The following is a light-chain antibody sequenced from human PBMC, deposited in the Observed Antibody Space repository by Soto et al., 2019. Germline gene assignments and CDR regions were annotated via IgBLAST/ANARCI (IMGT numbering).Light chain of an antibody. V-gene: IGKV3-20*01. CDR2: GAS. CDR3: QQYVSSVT. CDR1: QSVDSSF. Sequence: EIVLTQSPGFLSLSPGARATLSCRASQSVDSSFFAWYQQKPGQAPRLLIYGASKRATGIPDRFSCSGSGTDFTLTISRLEPEDFAVYYCQQYVSSVTFGQGTKVEIK. J-gene: IGKJ1*01.